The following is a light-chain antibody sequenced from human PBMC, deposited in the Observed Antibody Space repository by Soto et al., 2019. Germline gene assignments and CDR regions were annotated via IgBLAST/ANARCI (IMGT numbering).Light chain of an antibody. CDR3: SSYTSSSTWL. V-gene: IGLV2-14*03. CDR1: SSDVGAYNY. CDR2: EVS. Sequence: QSVLTQPASVSGSPGQSITISCTGTSSDVGAYNYVSWYQQHPGKAPKLMIYEVSNRPSGVSNRSSGSKSANTASLTISGLQAGDEADYYCSSYTSSSTWLFGGGTKLTVL. J-gene: IGLJ3*02.